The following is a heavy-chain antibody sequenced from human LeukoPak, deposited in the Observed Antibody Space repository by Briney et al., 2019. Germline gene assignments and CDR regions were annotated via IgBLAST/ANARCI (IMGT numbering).Heavy chain of an antibody. CDR1: GFTFSSHG. D-gene: IGHD1-26*01. V-gene: IGHV3-23*01. CDR3: AKAHSGSYESPLDY. CDR2: ISGSGGST. Sequence: PGGSLRLSCAASGFTFSSHGMNWVRQAPGKGLEWVSGISGSGGSTYYADSVKGRFTISRDNSKNTLYLQMNSLRAEDTAVYYCAKAHSGSYESPLDYWGQGTLVTVSS. J-gene: IGHJ4*02.